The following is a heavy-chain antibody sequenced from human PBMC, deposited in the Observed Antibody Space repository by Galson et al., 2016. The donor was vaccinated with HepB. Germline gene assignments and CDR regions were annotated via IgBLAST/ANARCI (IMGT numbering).Heavy chain of an antibody. J-gene: IGHJ6*02. Sequence: SLRLSCATSGFTFSNFGMHWVRQAPGKGLEWVAVIWHDGSEKYYADSVKGRFTISRDNSQNTLFLEMNSLRAEDTARYYCVRDHPRQWRTYYYYNMDVWGRGTTVTVSS. V-gene: IGHV3-33*01. CDR3: VRDHPRQWRTYYYYNMDV. D-gene: IGHD6-19*01. CDR1: GFTFSNFG. CDR2: IWHDGSEK.